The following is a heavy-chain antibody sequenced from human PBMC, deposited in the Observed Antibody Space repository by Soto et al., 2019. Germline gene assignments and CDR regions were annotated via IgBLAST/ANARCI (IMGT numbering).Heavy chain of an antibody. CDR2: ISNDGGYK. Sequence: QVQLVESGGGVVQPGRSLRLSCAASGFTFSGYAMHWVRQAPGKGLEWVAVISNDGGYKYYPDSVKGRFTISRDNSKNKVYLQMNSLRADDTAVYYCARIIAVAGHPFDYWGQGTLVTVSS. CDR3: ARIIAVAGHPFDY. D-gene: IGHD6-19*01. V-gene: IGHV3-30-3*01. J-gene: IGHJ4*02. CDR1: GFTFSGYA.